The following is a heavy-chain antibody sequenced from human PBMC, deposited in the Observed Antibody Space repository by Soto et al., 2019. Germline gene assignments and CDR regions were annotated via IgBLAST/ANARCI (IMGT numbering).Heavy chain of an antibody. CDR1: GFTFSSYW. V-gene: IGHV3-74*01. CDR2: VNSDVSST. CDR3: AREGNYGNHHDGFDI. D-gene: IGHD1-7*01. Sequence: EVQLVESGGGLVQPGGSLRLSCAASGFTFSSYWMHWVRQAPGKGLVWVSRVNSDVSSTNYADSVKGRFTISRDNAKDTLYLQMNSLRAEDRAVYYCAREGNYGNHHDGFDIWGQGTMVTVSS. J-gene: IGHJ3*02.